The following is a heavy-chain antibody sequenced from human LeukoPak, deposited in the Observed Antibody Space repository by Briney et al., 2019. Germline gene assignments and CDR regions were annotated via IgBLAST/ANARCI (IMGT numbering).Heavy chain of an antibody. Sequence: SETLSLTCTVSGGSISSSSYYWGWIRQPPGKGLEWIGSIYYSGSTYYNPSLKSRVTISVDTSKNQFSLKLSSVTAADTAVYYCARGYYYDSSGYYYADAFDIWGQGTMVTVSS. CDR2: IYYSGST. V-gene: IGHV4-39*07. D-gene: IGHD3-22*01. J-gene: IGHJ3*02. CDR1: GGSISSSSYY. CDR3: ARGYYYDSSGYYYADAFDI.